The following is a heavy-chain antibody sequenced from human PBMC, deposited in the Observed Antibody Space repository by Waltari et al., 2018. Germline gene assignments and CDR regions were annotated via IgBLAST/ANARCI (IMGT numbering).Heavy chain of an antibody. D-gene: IGHD6-6*01. Sequence: QVQLQESGPGLVKPSETLSLTCTVSGGSISSYYWSWIRQPPGKGLEWIGYIYYSGSTNYNPSRKSRVTISVDTSKNQFYLKLSCVTAADTAVYYCARFEAARLFDYWGQGTLVTVSS. V-gene: IGHV4-59*01. J-gene: IGHJ4*02. CDR3: ARFEAARLFDY. CDR2: IYYSGST. CDR1: GGSISSYY.